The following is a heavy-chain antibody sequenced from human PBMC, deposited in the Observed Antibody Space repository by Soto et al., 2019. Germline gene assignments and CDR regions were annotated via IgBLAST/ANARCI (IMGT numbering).Heavy chain of an antibody. J-gene: IGHJ6*02. D-gene: IGHD3-3*01. CDR1: GGSISSGGYY. CDR3: ARDRVFWSGYSQEDIDYYYYGMDV. V-gene: IGHV4-31*03. Sequence: LSLTCTVSGGSISSGGYYWSWIRQHPGRGLEWIGYIYYSGSTYYNPSLKSRVTISVDTSKNQFSLKLSSVTAADTAVYYCARDRVFWSGYSQEDIDYYYYGMDVWGQGTTVTVSS. CDR2: IYYSGST.